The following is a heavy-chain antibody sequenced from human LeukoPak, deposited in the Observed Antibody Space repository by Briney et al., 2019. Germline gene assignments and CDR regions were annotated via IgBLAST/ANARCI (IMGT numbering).Heavy chain of an antibody. CDR2: ISSGSSYI. V-gene: IGHV3-21*01. CDR3: ARDLSAEFDY. CDR1: GFTFSSYS. Sequence: GGSLRLSCAASGFTFSSYSMNWVHQAPGKGLEWVSSISSGSSYIYYADSVKGRFTISRDNAKNSLYLQMNSLRPEDTAVYYCARDLSAEFDYWGQGTLVTVSS. J-gene: IGHJ4*02.